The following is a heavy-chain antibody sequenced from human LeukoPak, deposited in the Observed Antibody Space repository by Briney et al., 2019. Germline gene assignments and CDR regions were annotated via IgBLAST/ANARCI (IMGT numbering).Heavy chain of an antibody. CDR2: INPNSGGT. D-gene: IGHD3-22*01. V-gene: IGHV1-2*02. J-gene: IGHJ6*03. CDR3: ARASYDSSGYYFYYYYYYMDV. Sequence: GASVKVSCKASGYTFTSYDINWVRQATGQGLEWMGWINPNSGGTNYAQKFQSRVTMTRDTSISTAYMELSRLRSDDTAVYYCARASYDSSGYYFYYYYYYMDVWGKGTTVTVSS. CDR1: GYTFTSYD.